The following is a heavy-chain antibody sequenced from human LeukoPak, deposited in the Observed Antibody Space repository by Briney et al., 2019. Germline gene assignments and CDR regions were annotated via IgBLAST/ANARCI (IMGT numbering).Heavy chain of an antibody. CDR2: ISYDGSNK. V-gene: IGHV3-30*04. D-gene: IGHD6-13*01. CDR3: ARDIAAAGTSRDYMDV. J-gene: IGHJ6*03. CDR1: GFTFSSYA. Sequence: PGGSLRLSCAASGFTFSSYAIHWVRQAPGKGLEWVALISYDGSNKYYADSVKGRFTISRDKSKNTLYLQMNSLRAEDTAVYYCARDIAAAGTSRDYMDVWGKGTTVTVSS.